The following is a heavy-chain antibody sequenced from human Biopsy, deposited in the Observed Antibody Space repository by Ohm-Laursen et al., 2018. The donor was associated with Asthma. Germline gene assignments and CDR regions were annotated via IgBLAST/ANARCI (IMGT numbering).Heavy chain of an antibody. Sequence: RSLRLSCAASGFTFSSYGIHWVRQAPGKGLEWVAVGGSYYDGGLKYYADSVNGRFTVSRDDSKNTLYLQMNSLRPDDTAVYYCARDVMEWYLPAFDFWGQGTLVTVSS. CDR3: ARDVMEWYLPAFDF. D-gene: IGHD3-3*01. CDR2: GGSYYDGGLK. V-gene: IGHV3-30*19. J-gene: IGHJ4*02. CDR1: GFTFSSYG.